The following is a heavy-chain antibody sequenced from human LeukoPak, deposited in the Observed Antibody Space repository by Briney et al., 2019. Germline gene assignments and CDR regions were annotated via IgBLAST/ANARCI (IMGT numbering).Heavy chain of an antibody. CDR2: IAHSGGGT. J-gene: IGHJ4*02. V-gene: IGHV3-23*01. CDR3: AKAWAAAGIFDS. CDR1: GFSFNSYA. D-gene: IGHD6-13*01. Sequence: AGGSLRLSCAASGFSFNSYAMSWVRQAPGKGLAWVSTIAHSGGGTFYADSVKGRFTISRDISENTLYLQMNSLKFEDTAVYYCAKAWAAAGIFDSWGLGTLATVSS.